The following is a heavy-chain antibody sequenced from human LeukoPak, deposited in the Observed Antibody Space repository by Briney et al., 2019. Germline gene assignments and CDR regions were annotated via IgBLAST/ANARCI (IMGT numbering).Heavy chain of an antibody. V-gene: IGHV3-23*01. J-gene: IGHJ4*02. Sequence: GGSLRLSCAASGFTFSSYAMSWVRQAPGKGLEWVSAISGSGGSTYYADYVKGRFTISRDNAKNMLYLQMNSLRAEDTAVYYCAKDGSYDSSGYYYFYWGQGTLVTVSS. CDR2: ISGSGGST. CDR1: GFTFSSYA. D-gene: IGHD3-22*01. CDR3: AKDGSYDSSGYYYFY.